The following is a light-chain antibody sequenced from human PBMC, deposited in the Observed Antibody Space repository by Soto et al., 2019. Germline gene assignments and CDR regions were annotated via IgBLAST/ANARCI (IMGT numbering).Light chain of an antibody. CDR1: SSDVGAHNY. V-gene: IGLV2-11*01. Sequence: QSVLTQPRSVSGSPGQSVTISCTGTSSDVGAHNYVSWYQQHPGKAPKLMISYVTKRPSGVPARFSGSKSGNTASLTISGLQAEDEADYYFCTWGGSSVFGTGTKLTVL. CDR3: CTWGGSSV. CDR2: YVT. J-gene: IGLJ1*01.